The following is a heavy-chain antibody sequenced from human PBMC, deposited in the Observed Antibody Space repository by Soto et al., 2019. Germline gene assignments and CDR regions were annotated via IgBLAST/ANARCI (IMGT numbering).Heavy chain of an antibody. CDR2: ISDGGERT. D-gene: IGHD3-3*01. V-gene: IGHV3-23*01. J-gene: IGHJ6*02. CDR1: GFTFSDYV. Sequence: EVQLLESGGDLVQPGGSLRLSCVASGFTFSDYVMSWVRQVPGKGLEWVSSISDGGERTDYRDSVRGRFTISRDNARFTLHLQMNSLRADDTAIYFCARDRSTDFGLDVWGQGTTVTVSS. CDR3: ARDRSTDFGLDV.